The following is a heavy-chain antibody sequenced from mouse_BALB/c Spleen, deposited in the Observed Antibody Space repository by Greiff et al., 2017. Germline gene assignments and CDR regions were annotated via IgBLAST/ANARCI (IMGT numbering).Heavy chain of an antibody. Sequence: VQLQQPGAELVRPGASVKLSCKASGYTFTSYWINWVKQRPGQGLEWIGNIYPSDSYTNYNQKFKDKATLTVDKSSSTAYMQLSSPTSEDSAVYYCTRLGGYYGYAMDYWGQGTSVTVSS. CDR2: IYPSDSYT. CDR1: GYTFTSYW. CDR3: TRLGGYYGYAMDY. D-gene: IGHD2-3*01. V-gene: IGHV1-69*02. J-gene: IGHJ4*01.